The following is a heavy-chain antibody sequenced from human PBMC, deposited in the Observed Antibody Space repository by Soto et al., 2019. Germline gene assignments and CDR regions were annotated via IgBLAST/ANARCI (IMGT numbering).Heavy chain of an antibody. Sequence: GGSLRLSCAASGFTFSSYAMSWVRQAPGKGLEWVSAISGSGGSTYYADSVKGRFTISRDNSKNTLYLQMNSLRAEDTAVYYCAKGALPQLLLDAEYFQHWGQGTLVTVSS. J-gene: IGHJ1*01. D-gene: IGHD2-2*01. CDR2: ISGSGGST. CDR3: AKGALPQLLLDAEYFQH. V-gene: IGHV3-23*01. CDR1: GFTFSSYA.